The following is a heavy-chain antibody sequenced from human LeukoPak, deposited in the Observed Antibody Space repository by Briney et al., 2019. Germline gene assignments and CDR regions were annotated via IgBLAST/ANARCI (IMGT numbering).Heavy chain of an antibody. CDR1: GFAFSSYT. CDR2: ISPNGHST. D-gene: IGHD3-16*01. Sequence: TGESLRPSCAASGFAFSSYTMHWVRQAPGKGLESVSAISPNGHSTYYLNSVKDRFTISRDNSKNTLHLQMGRLTTEDMAVYYCGREVDGGFDPWGQGTLVTVSS. V-gene: IGHV3-64*01. J-gene: IGHJ5*02. CDR3: GREVDGGFDP.